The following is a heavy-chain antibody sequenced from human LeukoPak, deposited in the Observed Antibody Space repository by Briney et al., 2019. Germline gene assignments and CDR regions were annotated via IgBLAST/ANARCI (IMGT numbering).Heavy chain of an antibody. V-gene: IGHV1-3*01. CDR2: ISAGSGNT. D-gene: IGHD1-1*01. Sequence: ASVKVSCKTSGDSSRTNAIVWLRQAPGQRPEWMGWISAGSGNTKYSQTFQDRLTLTRDTAASTVYMDLSSLRPEDTAVYFCARERDDDPFDIWGQGTLVIVSS. CDR3: ARERDDDPFDI. J-gene: IGHJ3*02. CDR1: GDSSRTNA.